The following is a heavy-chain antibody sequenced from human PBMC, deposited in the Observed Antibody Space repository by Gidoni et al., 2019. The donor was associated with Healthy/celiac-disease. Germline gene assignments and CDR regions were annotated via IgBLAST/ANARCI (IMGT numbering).Heavy chain of an antibody. CDR2: IYSGGST. D-gene: IGHD3-9*01. CDR3: ARDQHYDILTGMGPYYYYGMDV. V-gene: IGHV3-66*01. CDR1: GFTVRSNY. J-gene: IGHJ6*02. Sequence: EVQLVESGGGLVQPGGSLRLSCPASGFTVRSNYMSCVRQAPGKGLEWVSVIYSGGSTYYADSVKGRFTISRDNSKNTLYLQMNSLRAEDTAVYYCARDQHYDILTGMGPYYYYGMDVWGQGTTVTVSS.